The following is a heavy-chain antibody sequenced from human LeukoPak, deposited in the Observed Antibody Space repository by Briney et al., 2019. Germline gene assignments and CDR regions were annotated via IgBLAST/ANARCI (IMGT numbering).Heavy chain of an antibody. V-gene: IGHV3-23*01. Sequence: GGSLRLSCAASGFTFSSYAMSWVRQAPGKGLEWVSAISGSGGSTYYADSVKGRFTISRDNSKSTLYLQMNSLRAEDTAVYYCARLPHDYSNYVRYFQHWGQGTLVTVSS. CDR2: ISGSGGST. CDR1: GFTFSSYA. J-gene: IGHJ1*01. D-gene: IGHD4-11*01. CDR3: ARLPHDYSNYVRYFQH.